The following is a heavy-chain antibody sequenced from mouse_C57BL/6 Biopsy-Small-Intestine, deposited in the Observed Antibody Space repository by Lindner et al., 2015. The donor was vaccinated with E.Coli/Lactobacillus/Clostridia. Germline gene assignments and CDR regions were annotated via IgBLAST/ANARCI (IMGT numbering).Heavy chain of an antibody. CDR2: ITTGSNVI. CDR3: LRGFDY. V-gene: IGHV5-17*01. Sequence: VQLQESGGGLVKPGGSLKLSCAASGFTFSDYGMHWVRQAPEKGLEWVAYITTGSNVIYYADTVKGRFTISRDNVRNTLFLQMTSLRSEDTAMYYCLRGFDYWGQGITLTVSS. J-gene: IGHJ2*01. CDR1: GFTFSDYG.